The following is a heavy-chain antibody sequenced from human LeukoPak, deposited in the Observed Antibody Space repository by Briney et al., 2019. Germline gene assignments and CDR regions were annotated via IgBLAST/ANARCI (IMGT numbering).Heavy chain of an antibody. V-gene: IGHV3-23*01. CDR2: ISGRGGVT. CDR1: GFTFSSYE. CDR3: AKDTVAAVAVPY. D-gene: IGHD6-19*01. Sequence: GGSLRLSCAASGFTFSSYEMNWVRQAPGKGLEWVSAISGRGGVTYYADSGKGRFTISRDNSKNTLYLQMNSLRAEDTAVYYCAKDTVAAVAVPYWGQGTLVTVSS. J-gene: IGHJ4*02.